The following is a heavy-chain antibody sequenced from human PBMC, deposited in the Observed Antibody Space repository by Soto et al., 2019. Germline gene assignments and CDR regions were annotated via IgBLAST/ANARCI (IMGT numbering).Heavy chain of an antibody. J-gene: IGHJ4*02. CDR3: ARGIVATKYYFDY. D-gene: IGHD5-12*01. V-gene: IGHV4-4*07. Sequence: SETLSLTCTFSVGSISSYYWSCIRQPAGKGLEWIGRIYTSGSTNYNPSLKSRVTMSVDTSKNQFSLKLSSVTAADTAVYYCARGIVATKYYFDYGGQGNRVTV. CDR1: VGSISSYY. CDR2: IYTSGST.